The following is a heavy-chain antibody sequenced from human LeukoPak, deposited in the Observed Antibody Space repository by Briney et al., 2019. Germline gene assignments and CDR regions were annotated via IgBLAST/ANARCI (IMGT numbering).Heavy chain of an antibody. J-gene: IGHJ4*02. D-gene: IGHD3-10*01. CDR1: GGSFSGYY. CDR2: INHSGST. Sequence: SETLSLTCAVYGGSFSGYYWSWIRQPPGKGPEWIGEINHSGSTNYNPSLKSRVTISVDTSKNQFSLKLSSVTAADTAVYYCARRKPYYYGSGSYYTPFDYWGQGTLVTVSS. V-gene: IGHV4-34*01. CDR3: ARRKPYYYGSGSYYTPFDY.